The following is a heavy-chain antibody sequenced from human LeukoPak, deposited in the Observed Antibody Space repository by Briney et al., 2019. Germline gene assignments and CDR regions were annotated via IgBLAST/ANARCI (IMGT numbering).Heavy chain of an antibody. CDR3: ARDSRAFDI. J-gene: IGHJ3*02. CDR2: IWYDGSNK. CDR1: GFTFSSYG. Sequence: GGSLRLSCAASGFTFSSYGMHWVRQAPGKGLEWVAVIWYDGSNKYYADFVKGRFTISRDNSKNALYLQMNSLRAEDTAVYYCARDSRAFDIWGQGTMVTVSS. V-gene: IGHV3-33*01.